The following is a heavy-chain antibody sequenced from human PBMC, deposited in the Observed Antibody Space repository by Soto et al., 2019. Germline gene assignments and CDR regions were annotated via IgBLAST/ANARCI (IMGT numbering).Heavy chain of an antibody. Sequence: ASVNVSCKASGYTFTSYYMHWVRQAPGQGREWMGIINPIGASTSYAQIFQRRVTMTSDTSTSTVYMELSSLRSEDTAVYYSARDLNSMLRGPYFWGQGTLVTVSS. CDR2: INPIGAST. D-gene: IGHD3-10*01. CDR1: GYTFTSYY. V-gene: IGHV1-46*01. J-gene: IGHJ4*02. CDR3: ARDLNSMLRGPYF.